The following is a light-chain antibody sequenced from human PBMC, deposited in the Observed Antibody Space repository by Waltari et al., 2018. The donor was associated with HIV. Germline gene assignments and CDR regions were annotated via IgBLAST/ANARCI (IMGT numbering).Light chain of an antibody. CDR3: QTWGAGILV. J-gene: IGLJ3*02. V-gene: IGLV4-69*01. CDR2: LNSDGSH. CDR1: GGPSNDA. Sequence: HLVLTQSPSAPASLAASAKPTCTPTGGPSNDAIARHQQPPENGPRYLMKLNSDGSHSKGDGIPDRFSGSSSGPERYLTISSLRSEDEGDYYCQTWGAGILVFGGGTKLTVL.